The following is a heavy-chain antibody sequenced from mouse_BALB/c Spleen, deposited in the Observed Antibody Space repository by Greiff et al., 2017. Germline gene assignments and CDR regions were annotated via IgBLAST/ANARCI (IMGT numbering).Heavy chain of an antibody. CDR2: ISYDGSN. D-gene: IGHD1-1*01. CDR3: ARGDYGPNFDY. Sequence: DVKLQESGPGLVKPSQSLSLTCSVTGYSITSGYYWNWIRQFPGNKLEWMGYISYDGSNNYNPSLKNRISITRDTSKNQFFLKLNSVTTEDTATYYCARGDYGPNFDYWGQGTTLTVSS. V-gene: IGHV3-6*02. J-gene: IGHJ2*01. CDR1: GYSITSGYY.